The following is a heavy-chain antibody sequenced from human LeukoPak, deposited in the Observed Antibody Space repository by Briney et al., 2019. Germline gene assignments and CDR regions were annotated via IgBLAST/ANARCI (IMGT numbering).Heavy chain of an antibody. J-gene: IGHJ4*02. Sequence: GGSLRLSCAASGFTFSSYGMHWVRQAPGKGLEWVAVISYDGSNKYYADSVKGRFTISRDNSKNTLYLQMNSLRAEDTAVYYCAKSGGSSRSLDYWGQRTLVTVSS. CDR2: ISYDGSNK. D-gene: IGHD6-13*01. V-gene: IGHV3-30*18. CDR3: AKSGGSSRSLDY. CDR1: GFTFSSYG.